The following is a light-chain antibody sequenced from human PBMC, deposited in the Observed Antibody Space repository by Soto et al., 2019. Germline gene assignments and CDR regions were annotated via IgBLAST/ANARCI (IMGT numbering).Light chain of an antibody. CDR3: QSYDSSLSGSNYV. Sequence: QAVVTQPPSVSGAPGQRVTISCTESSSNIGAGYDVHWYQQLPGTAPKLLIYGNSNRPSGVPDRFSGSKSGTSASLAITGLQAEDEADYYCQSYDSSLSGSNYVFGTGTKLTLL. CDR1: SSNIGAGYD. J-gene: IGLJ1*01. CDR2: GNS. V-gene: IGLV1-40*01.